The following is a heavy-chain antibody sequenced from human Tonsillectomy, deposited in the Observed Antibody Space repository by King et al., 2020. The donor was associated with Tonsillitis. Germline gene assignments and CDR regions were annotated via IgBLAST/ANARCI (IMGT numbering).Heavy chain of an antibody. D-gene: IGHD3-22*01. CDR3: ARGQYYYDSSGYYPLYFDY. CDR1: GYTFTSYY. Sequence: QLVESGAGVTKPGASVKVSCKASGYTFTSYYMHWVRQAPGQGLEWMGIINPSAGSTSYAQRFQGRATMTRDTSTSTVYMELSSLTSEDTAVYYCARGQYYYDSSGYYPLYFDYWGQGTLITVSS. V-gene: IGHV1-46*01. CDR2: INPSAGST. J-gene: IGHJ4*02.